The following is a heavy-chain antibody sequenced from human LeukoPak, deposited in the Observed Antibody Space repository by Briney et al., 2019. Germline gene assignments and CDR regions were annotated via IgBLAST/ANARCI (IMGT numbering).Heavy chain of an antibody. Sequence: PGGSLRLSCAASGFTVSSNYMSWVRQAPGKGLEWVSVIYSGGGTYYADSVKGRFTISRDNSKNTVYLQMNSLRAEETAVYYCATTAYSSPRGYWGQGTLVTVSS. V-gene: IGHV3-66*01. CDR1: GFTVSSNY. J-gene: IGHJ4*02. CDR3: ATTAYSSPRGY. CDR2: IYSGGGT. D-gene: IGHD6-13*01.